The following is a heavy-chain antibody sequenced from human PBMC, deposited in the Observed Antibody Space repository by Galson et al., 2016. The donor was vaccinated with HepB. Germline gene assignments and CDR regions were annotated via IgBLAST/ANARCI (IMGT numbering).Heavy chain of an antibody. D-gene: IGHD1-1*01. CDR3: VRDWSDDVHIILDS. CDR1: GAGGTFSRYF. Sequence: SVKVSCKASGAGGTFSRYFISWVRQAPGQGLEWMGGIIHIPVFGSTHYAQKFQGRVTITADDSTSTAYMELTSLRFDDTAVYFCVRDWSDDVHIILDSWGQGTLVTVSS. CDR2: IIHIPVFGST. J-gene: IGHJ4*02. V-gene: IGHV1-69*13.